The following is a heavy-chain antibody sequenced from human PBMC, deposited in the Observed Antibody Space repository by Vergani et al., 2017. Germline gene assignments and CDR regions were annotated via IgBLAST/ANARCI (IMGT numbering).Heavy chain of an antibody. J-gene: IGHJ5*02. CDR3: ARIGGAAADLFWFDP. V-gene: IGHV4-59*01. CDR2: IYYSGST. D-gene: IGHD6-13*01. CDR1: GYSISSYY. Sequence: QVQLQESGPGLVKPSETLSLTCAVSGYSISSYYWSWIRQPPGKGLEWIGYIYYSGSTNYNPSLKSRVTISVDTSKNQFSLKLSSVTAADTAVYYCARIGGAAADLFWFDPWGQGTLVTVSS.